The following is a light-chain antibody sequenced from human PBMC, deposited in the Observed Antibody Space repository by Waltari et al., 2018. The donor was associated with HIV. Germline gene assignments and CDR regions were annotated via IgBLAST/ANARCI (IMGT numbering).Light chain of an antibody. Sequence: AIQLTQSPSSLSASVGDTVIITCRTSQGISAALAWYRQKPGKTPELRIYDVSTLQSGVPSKFSGSGSGTDFTLTINSLQPEDSATYDCQQFNSYPLTFGQGTRLEIK. J-gene: IGKJ5*01. CDR2: DVS. V-gene: IGKV1-13*02. CDR3: QQFNSYPLT. CDR1: QGISAA.